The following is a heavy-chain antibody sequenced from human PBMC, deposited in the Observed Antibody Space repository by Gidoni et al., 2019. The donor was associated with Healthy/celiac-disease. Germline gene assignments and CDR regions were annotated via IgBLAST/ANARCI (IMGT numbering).Heavy chain of an antibody. J-gene: IGHJ4*02. Sequence: EVQLVESGGGLVKPGGSLRLSCAASGFTFSNAWMSWVRQAPGKGLEWVGRIKSKTDGGTTDYAAPVKGRFTISRDDSKNTLYLQMNSLKTEDTAVYYCTTGLLHYDSSGSWDYWGQGTLVTVSS. CDR1: GFTFSNAW. CDR2: IKSKTDGGTT. CDR3: TTGLLHYDSSGSWDY. V-gene: IGHV3-15*01. D-gene: IGHD3-22*01.